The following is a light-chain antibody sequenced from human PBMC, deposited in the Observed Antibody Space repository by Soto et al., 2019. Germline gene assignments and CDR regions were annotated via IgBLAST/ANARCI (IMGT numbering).Light chain of an antibody. CDR3: QQYNNWPET. Sequence: EIVMTQSPATLSVSPGERATLSCRASQSVSSNLAWYQQKPGQAPRLLIYGASTRATGIPARFSGSGSGTEFHRTISSLQSEDFAVYYCQQYNNWPETFGQGTKGEIK. CDR2: GAS. V-gene: IGKV3-15*01. CDR1: QSVSSN. J-gene: IGKJ1*01.